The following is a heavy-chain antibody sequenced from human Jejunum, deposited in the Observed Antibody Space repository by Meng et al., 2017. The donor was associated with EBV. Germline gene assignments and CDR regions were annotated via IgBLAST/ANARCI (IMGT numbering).Heavy chain of an antibody. D-gene: IGHD3-10*01. CDR2: INNNGGNT. J-gene: IGHJ5*02. CDR1: GFTFSSYA. CDR3: AQGAFRYYYGSGT. V-gene: IGHV3-23*01. Sequence: EVEGLESGGGLVQPGGSLRLSCAASGFTFSSYAMSWVRKAPGKGLEWVSAINNNGGNTYYADSVKGRFTISRDNSKNTLYLQMNSLRAEDTAVYYCAQGAFRYYYGSGTWGQGTLVTVSS.